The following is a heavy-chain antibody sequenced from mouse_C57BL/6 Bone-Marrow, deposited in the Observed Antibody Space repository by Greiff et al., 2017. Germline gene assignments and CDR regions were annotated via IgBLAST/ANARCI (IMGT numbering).Heavy chain of an antibody. Sequence: QVQLQQPGAELVRPGTSVKLSCKASGYTFTSYWMHWVKQRPGQGLEWIGVIDPSDSYTNYNQKFKGKATLTVDTSSSTAYMQLSSLTSEDSAVYYCARWGAAQASFAYWGQGTLVTVSA. CDR1: GYTFTSYW. V-gene: IGHV1-59*01. CDR3: ARWGAAQASFAY. CDR2: IDPSDSYT. J-gene: IGHJ3*01. D-gene: IGHD3-2*02.